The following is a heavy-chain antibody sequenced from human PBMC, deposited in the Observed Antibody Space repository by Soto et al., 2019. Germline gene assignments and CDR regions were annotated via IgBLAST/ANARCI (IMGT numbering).Heavy chain of an antibody. CDR3: ARGLYYYDSSGYSKHYYYGMDV. D-gene: IGHD3-22*01. CDR1: GGTFSSYA. V-gene: IGHV1-69*13. J-gene: IGHJ6*02. Sequence: ASVKVSCKASGGTFSSYAISWVRQAPGQGLEWMGGIIPIFGTANYAQKFQGRVTVTADESTSTAYMELSSLRSEDTAVYYCARGLYYYDSSGYSKHYYYGMDVWGQGTTVTVSS. CDR2: IIPIFGTA.